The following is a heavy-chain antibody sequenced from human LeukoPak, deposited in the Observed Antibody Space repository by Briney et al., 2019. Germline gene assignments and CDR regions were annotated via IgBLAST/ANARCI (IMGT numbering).Heavy chain of an antibody. CDR3: ARDVLR. J-gene: IGHJ4*02. V-gene: IGHV4-31*03. Sequence: SETLSLTCTVSGGSISSSRYYWSWIRQRPGKGLEWIGYIYKTGSTYYNPSLKSRVTMSVDTSRNQFSLKLNSVTAADTAVYYCARDVLRWGQGTLVTVSS. CDR1: GGSISSSRYY. CDR2: IYKTGST.